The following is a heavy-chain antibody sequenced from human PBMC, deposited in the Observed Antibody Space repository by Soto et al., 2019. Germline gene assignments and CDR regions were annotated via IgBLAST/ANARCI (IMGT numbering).Heavy chain of an antibody. CDR2: TYYRSKWYN. V-gene: IGHV6-1*01. CDR3: AKKGIGYSSSWYINYYYYGMDV. Sequence: SQTLSLTCAISGDSVSSNSAAWNWIRQSPSRGLEWLRRTYYRSKWYNDYAVSVKSRITINPDTSKNQFSLKLSSVTAADTAVYYCAKKGIGYSSSWYINYYYYGMDVWGQGTTVTVSS. CDR1: GDSVSSNSAA. J-gene: IGHJ6*02. D-gene: IGHD6-13*01.